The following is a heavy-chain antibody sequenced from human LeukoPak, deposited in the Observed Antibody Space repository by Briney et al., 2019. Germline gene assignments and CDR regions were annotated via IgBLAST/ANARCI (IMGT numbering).Heavy chain of an antibody. D-gene: IGHD2-15*01. J-gene: IGHJ6*02. CDR3: ARVDCSGGSCYSWFGFYRYGLDV. Sequence: GESLQISFQGSGYSFTSYWIAWVRQMPGKGLEWMGIIYPGDSDTRYSPSFQGQVTISADKSISTAYLQWSSLKASDTAMYYCARVDCSGGSCYSWFGFYRYGLDVWGQGTTVTVSS. CDR1: GYSFTSYW. V-gene: IGHV5-51*01. CDR2: IYPGDSDT.